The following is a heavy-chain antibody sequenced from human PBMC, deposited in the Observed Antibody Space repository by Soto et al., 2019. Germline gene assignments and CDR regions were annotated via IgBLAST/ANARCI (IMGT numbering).Heavy chain of an antibody. J-gene: IGHJ4*02. CDR1: GGTFSSYA. CDR2: IIPIFGTA. D-gene: IGHD6-13*01. Sequence: SVKVSCKASGGTFSSYAISWVRQAPGQGLEWMGGIIPIFGTANYAQKFQGRVTITADESTSTAYMELSSLRSEDTAVYYCARVPDIAAAGTTFDYWGQGTLVTVSS. V-gene: IGHV1-69*13. CDR3: ARVPDIAAAGTTFDY.